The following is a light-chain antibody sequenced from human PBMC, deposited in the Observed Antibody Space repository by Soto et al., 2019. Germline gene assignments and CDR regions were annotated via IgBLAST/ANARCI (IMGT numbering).Light chain of an antibody. V-gene: IGLV1-44*01. CDR3: AAWDDSLNGYV. Sequence: QSVLTQPPSASGTPGQRVTISCSGSSSNIGSNTVNWYQQLPGTAPKLRIYSNNQRPSGVPDRFSGSKSGTSASLAISGLQSEDEADYYCAAWDDSLNGYVFGTGTQLTVL. CDR1: SSNIGSNT. CDR2: SNN. J-gene: IGLJ1*01.